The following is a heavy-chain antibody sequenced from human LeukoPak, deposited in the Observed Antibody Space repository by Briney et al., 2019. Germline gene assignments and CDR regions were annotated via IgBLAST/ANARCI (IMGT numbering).Heavy chain of an antibody. Sequence: PGGSLRLSCAASGFIFSSYAMSWVRQAPGKGLEWISAISGTGGSGDSTYYADSVKGRFTISRDNSKITLYLQMNSLRAEDTAVYYCAKDFYSVTYPRFDYWGQGTLVTVSS. J-gene: IGHJ4*02. CDR3: AKDFYSVTYPRFDY. CDR1: GFIFSSYA. CDR2: ISGTGGSGDST. V-gene: IGHV3-23*01. D-gene: IGHD4-23*01.